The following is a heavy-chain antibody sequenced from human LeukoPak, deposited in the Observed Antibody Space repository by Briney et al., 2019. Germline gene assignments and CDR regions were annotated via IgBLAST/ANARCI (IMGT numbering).Heavy chain of an antibody. CDR1: GLAFSAYK. V-gene: IGHV3-21*01. CDR3: ARDSHNYYDSTPFSAPFDY. D-gene: IGHD3-22*01. J-gene: IGHJ4*02. Sequence: PGGSLRLSCAASGLAFSAYKMHWVRQAPGKGLEWVSSIRSSSSYIYYADSVKGRFTISRDNAKNSLYLQMNSLRAEDTAVYYCARDSHNYYDSTPFSAPFDYWGQGTLVTVSS. CDR2: IRSSSSYI.